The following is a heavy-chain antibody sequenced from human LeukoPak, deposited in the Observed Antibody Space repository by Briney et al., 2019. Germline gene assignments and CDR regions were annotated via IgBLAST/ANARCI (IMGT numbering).Heavy chain of an antibody. J-gene: IGHJ4*02. D-gene: IGHD3-22*01. Sequence: HPGGSRRLSCAASGFTFSSYAMSWVRQAPGKGREWVSAISGSGGSTYYADSVKGRFTISRDNSKNTLYLQMNSLRAELTAVYYCAKLTYYYDSSGSGRDYWGQGTLVTVSS. CDR3: AKLTYYYDSSGSGRDY. V-gene: IGHV3-23*01. CDR2: ISGSGGST. CDR1: GFTFSSYA.